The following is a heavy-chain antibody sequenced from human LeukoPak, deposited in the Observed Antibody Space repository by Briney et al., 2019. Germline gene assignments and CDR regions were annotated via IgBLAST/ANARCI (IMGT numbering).Heavy chain of an antibody. CDR3: ARVRYCSGGSCYSHPTYYFDY. J-gene: IGHJ4*02. Sequence: SETLSLTCTVSGGSISSYYWSWIRQPAGKGLEWIGRIYTSGSTNYNPSLKSRVTMSVDTSKNQFSLKLSSVTAADTAVYYCARVRYCSGGSCYSHPTYYFDYWGQGTLVTVSS. D-gene: IGHD2-15*01. CDR2: IYTSGST. V-gene: IGHV4-4*07. CDR1: GGSISSYY.